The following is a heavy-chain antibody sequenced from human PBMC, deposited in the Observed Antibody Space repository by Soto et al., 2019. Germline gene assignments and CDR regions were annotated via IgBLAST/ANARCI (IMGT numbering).Heavy chain of an antibody. V-gene: IGHV1-18*01. CDR3: ARLGYSGYDFYRRDRDY. D-gene: IGHD5-12*01. J-gene: IGHJ4*02. CDR2: ISAYNGNT. CDR1: GYTFTSYG. Sequence: QVQLVQSGAEVKKPGASVKVSCKASGYTFTSYGISWVRQAPGQGLEWMGWISAYNGNTNYAQKLQGRVTMTKDTSTSTAYMELRSLRSDDTPVYYCARLGYSGYDFYRRDRDYWGQGPLVTVSS.